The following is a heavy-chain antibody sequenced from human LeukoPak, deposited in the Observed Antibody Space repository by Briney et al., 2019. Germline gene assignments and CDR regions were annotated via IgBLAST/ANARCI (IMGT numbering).Heavy chain of an antibody. CDR1: GFTFNSYA. D-gene: IGHD1-26*01. CDR3: AKNPPFTGSYRHFDS. J-gene: IGHJ4*02. V-gene: IGHV3-23*01. Sequence: PGGSLRLSCAASGFTFNSYAMTWVRQAPGKGLEWVSGIRGSGSGTYYADSVKGRFTISRDNSKNTLYLQMNSLRAEDTAVYYCAKNPPFTGSYRHFDSWGQGTLVTVSS. CDR2: IRGSGSGT.